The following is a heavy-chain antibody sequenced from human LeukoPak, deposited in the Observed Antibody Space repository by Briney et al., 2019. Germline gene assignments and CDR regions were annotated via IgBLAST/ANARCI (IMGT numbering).Heavy chain of an antibody. CDR1: GFTFSSYW. CDR3: ARGGGLDV. J-gene: IGHJ6*02. CDR2: INHNGNVN. Sequence: GGSLRLSCAASGFTFSSYWMNWARQDPGKWLEWVASINHNGNVNYYVDSVKCRFTISRDNAKNSLYLQMSNLRAEDTAVYFCARGGGLDVWGQGATVTVSS. D-gene: IGHD3-16*01. V-gene: IGHV3-7*03.